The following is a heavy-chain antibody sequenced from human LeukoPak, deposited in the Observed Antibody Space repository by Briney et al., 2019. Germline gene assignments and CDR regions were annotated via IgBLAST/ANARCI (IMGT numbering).Heavy chain of an antibody. CDR2: VSYDETDR. D-gene: IGHD3-9*01. CDR3: ARDSWDILTGYYSHYFDY. V-gene: IGHV3-30*03. Sequence: GGSLRLSCAATGFTFSTSLMHWVRLAPGKGLEWVASVSYDETDRHYADSVKGRFIVSRDNTKNMLYLEMRSLRIEDTAVYYCARDSWDILTGYYSHYFDYWGQGTLVTVPS. CDR1: GFTFSTSL. J-gene: IGHJ4*02.